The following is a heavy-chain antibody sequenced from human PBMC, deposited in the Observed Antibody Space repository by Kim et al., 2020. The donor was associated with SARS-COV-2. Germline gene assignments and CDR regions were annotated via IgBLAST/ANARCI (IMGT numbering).Heavy chain of an antibody. CDR1: GFTFSSYA. Sequence: GGSLRLSCAASGFTFSSYAMSWVRQTPGKGLEWVSAISGSGGSTYYADSVKGRFTISRDNSKNTLYLQMNSLRAEDTAVYYCAILPDSSGYYRVETEFDYWGQGTLVTVSS. CDR2: ISGSGGST. D-gene: IGHD3-22*01. J-gene: IGHJ4*02. CDR3: AILPDSSGYYRVETEFDY. V-gene: IGHV3-23*01.